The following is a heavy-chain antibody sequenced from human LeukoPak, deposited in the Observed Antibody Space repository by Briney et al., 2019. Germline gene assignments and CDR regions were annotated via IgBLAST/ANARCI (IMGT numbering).Heavy chain of an antibody. D-gene: IGHD3-16*02. CDR3: ARVSRSLRLGELSLYPLYYYYMDV. J-gene: IGHJ6*03. Sequence: PSETLSLTCTVSGGSISSYYWSWIRQPPGKGLEWIGYIYYSGSTNYNPSLKSRVTISVDTSKNQFSLKLSSVTAADTAVYYCARVSRSLRLGELSLYPLYYYYMDVWGKGTTVTVSS. CDR1: GGSISSYY. V-gene: IGHV4-59*08. CDR2: IYYSGST.